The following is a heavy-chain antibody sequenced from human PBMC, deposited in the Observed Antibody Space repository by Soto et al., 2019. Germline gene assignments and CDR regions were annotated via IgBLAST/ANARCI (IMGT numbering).Heavy chain of an antibody. Sequence: GGSLRLSCAASGFIFSNYDMHWVRQTSGNGLEWVSRIGVAGDTNYSGSVKGRFTISRENARNSFFLQMNSLRAGDTAVYYCARVLPGGFDPWGQGALVTVSS. J-gene: IGHJ5*02. D-gene: IGHD3-10*01. CDR1: GFIFSNYD. CDR2: IGVAGDT. CDR3: ARVLPGGFDP. V-gene: IGHV3-13*01.